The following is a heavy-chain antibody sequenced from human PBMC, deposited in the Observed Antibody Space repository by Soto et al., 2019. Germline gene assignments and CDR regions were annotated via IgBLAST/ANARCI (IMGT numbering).Heavy chain of an antibody. CDR3: ASGGGEFFPI. J-gene: IGHJ3*02. CDR2: IYYSGST. CDR1: GGSISGYY. Sequence: SETLSLTCTVYGGSISGYYWSWIRQPPGKGLEWIGYIYYSGSTNYSPSLTSRVTISVDTSKNQFSLKLSSVTAADTAVYYCASGGGEFFPIWGQGTMVTVSS. D-gene: IGHD2-15*01. V-gene: IGHV4-59*01.